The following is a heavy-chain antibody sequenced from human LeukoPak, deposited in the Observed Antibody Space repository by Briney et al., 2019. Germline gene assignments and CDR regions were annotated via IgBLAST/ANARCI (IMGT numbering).Heavy chain of an antibody. D-gene: IGHD2-8*01. CDR1: GFTFSSYS. J-gene: IGHJ3*02. Sequence: GGSLRLSCAASGFTFSSYSMNWVRQAPGKGLEWVSYISSSSSTIYYADSVKGRFTISRDNAKNSLYLQMNSLRAEDTAVYYCARLNMVYATIDAFDIWGQGTMVTVSS. CDR2: ISSSSSTI. V-gene: IGHV3-48*01. CDR3: ARLNMVYATIDAFDI.